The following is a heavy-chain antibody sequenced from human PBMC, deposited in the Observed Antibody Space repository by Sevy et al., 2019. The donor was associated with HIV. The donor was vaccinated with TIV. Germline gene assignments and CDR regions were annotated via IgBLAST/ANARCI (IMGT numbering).Heavy chain of an antibody. V-gene: IGHV3-7*01. Sequence: GGSLRLSCAASGFSFSTYWMNWVRQAPGKGLEWVAGIKHDVTEKYYGDSVKGRFTISRDNAKNSLYLQMNSLRAEDTAVYYCARELITMIVVFHDAFDIWGQGTMVTVSS. CDR2: IKHDVTEK. D-gene: IGHD3-22*01. CDR1: GFSFSTYW. J-gene: IGHJ3*02. CDR3: ARELITMIVVFHDAFDI.